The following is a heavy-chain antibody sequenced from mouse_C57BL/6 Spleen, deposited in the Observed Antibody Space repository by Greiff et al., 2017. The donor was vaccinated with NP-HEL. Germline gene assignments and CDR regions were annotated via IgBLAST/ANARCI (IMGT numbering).Heavy chain of an antibody. CDR2: IDPSDSET. D-gene: IGHD1-1*01. J-gene: IGHJ1*03. V-gene: IGHV1-52*01. Sequence: VQLQQPGAELVRPGSSVKLSCKASGYTFTSYWMHWVKQRPIQGLEWIGNIDPSDSETHYNQKFKDKATLTVDKSSSTAYMQLSSLTSEDSAVYYCARRGGSSYYWYFDVWGTGTTVTVSS. CDR1: GYTFTSYW. CDR3: ARRGGSSYYWYFDV.